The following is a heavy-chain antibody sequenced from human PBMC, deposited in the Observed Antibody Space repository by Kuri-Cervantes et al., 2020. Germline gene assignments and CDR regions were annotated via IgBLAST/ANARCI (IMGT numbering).Heavy chain of an antibody. V-gene: IGHV4-30-2*01. D-gene: IGHD4-17*01. CDR2: IYHSGST. CDR3: ARAPGDYGLEGNNWFDP. CDR1: GGSISSGGYS. J-gene: IGHJ5*02. Sequence: LRLSCAVSGGSISSGGYSWSWIRQPPGKGLEWIGYIYHSGSTYYNPSLKSRVTISVDRSKNQFSLKLSSVTAADTAVYYCARAPGDYGLEGNNWFDPWGQGTWSPSPQ.